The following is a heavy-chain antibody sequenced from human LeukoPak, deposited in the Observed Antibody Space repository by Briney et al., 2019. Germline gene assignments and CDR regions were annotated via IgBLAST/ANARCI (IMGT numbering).Heavy chain of an antibody. D-gene: IGHD6-19*01. J-gene: IGHJ5*02. V-gene: IGHV4-4*02. CDR1: GVSISSSNW. CDR2: IYHSGST. CDR3: ARLLSGWQWGYNWFDP. Sequence: SGTLSLTCAVSGVSISSSNWWCWIRQPPGKGLEGIGEIYHSGSTNYNPSLKSRVTISVDKSKTQFSLKLSSVTAADTAVYYCARLLSGWQWGYNWFDPWGQGTLVTVSS.